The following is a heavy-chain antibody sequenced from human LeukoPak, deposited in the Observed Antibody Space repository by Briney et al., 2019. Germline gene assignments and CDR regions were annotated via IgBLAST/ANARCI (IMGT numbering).Heavy chain of an antibody. V-gene: IGHV4-34*01. CDR2: INHSGST. Sequence: SETLSLACTVYGGSFSGYYWSWIRQPPGKGLEWIGEINHSGSTNYNPSLKSRVTISVDTSKNQFSLKLSSVTAADTAVYYCARGPRRLDPWGQGTLVTVSS. CDR1: GGSFSGYY. CDR3: ARGPRRLDP. J-gene: IGHJ5*02.